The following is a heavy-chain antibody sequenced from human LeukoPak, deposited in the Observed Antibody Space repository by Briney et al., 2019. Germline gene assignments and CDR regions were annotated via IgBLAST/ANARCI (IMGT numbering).Heavy chain of an antibody. Sequence: PGGRMTPSCAPSRFTPASYSTNWVRQAPERVLEWVSCTSSSASLIIYRDSMKGRLTLSRDNDKNSLYLQMNRLRVEDTAVYYCARIPPFRNTTSYYGMDVWVQGSTVTVS. CDR1: RFTPASYS. J-gene: IGHJ6*02. V-gene: IGHV3-21*01. CDR3: ARIPPFRNTTSYYGMDV. D-gene: IGHD1-14*01. CDR2: TSSSASLI.